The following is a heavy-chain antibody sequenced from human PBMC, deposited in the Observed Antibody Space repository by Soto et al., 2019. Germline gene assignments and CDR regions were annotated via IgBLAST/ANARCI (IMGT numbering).Heavy chain of an antibody. Sequence: SETLSLTCAVYGGSFSGYSWSWIRQPPGKGLEWIGEINHSGSTNYKPSLKSRDTISVDTSMNQFSLKLSFVNAADTAVYYCARGGSVLLWFGEFELGGLKNNWFDPWGQGTLVTVSS. CDR3: ARGGSVLLWFGEFELGGLKNNWFDP. CDR1: GGSFSGYS. J-gene: IGHJ5*02. V-gene: IGHV4-34*01. D-gene: IGHD3-10*01. CDR2: INHSGST.